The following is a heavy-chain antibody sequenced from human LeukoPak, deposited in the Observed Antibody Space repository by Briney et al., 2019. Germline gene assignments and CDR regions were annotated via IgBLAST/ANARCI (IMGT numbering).Heavy chain of an antibody. J-gene: IGHJ4*02. Sequence: PGGSLRLSYAASGFTVSNNYMSWVRQAPGKGLEWVSIIYSGGGTYYADSVEGRFTISRDNSKNTLYLQMNSLRAEDTAVYYCARLRTNFFDYWGQGILVTVSS. CDR2: IYSGGGT. CDR1: GFTVSNNY. D-gene: IGHD1-7*01. CDR3: ARLRTNFFDY. V-gene: IGHV3-66*01.